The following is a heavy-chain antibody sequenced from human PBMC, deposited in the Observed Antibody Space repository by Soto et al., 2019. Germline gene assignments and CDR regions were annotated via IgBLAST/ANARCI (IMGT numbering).Heavy chain of an antibody. D-gene: IGHD3-10*01. CDR2: IYYSGST. V-gene: IGHV4-59*06. CDR1: GDSISASS. J-gene: IGHJ4*02. CDR3: ASRKSSPYFDY. Sequence: ASETLSLTCTVSGDSISASSWSWVRQPPGKGLEWIGNIYYSGSTYYNPSLKSRVTISIDTSKNQFSLKLSSVTAADTAVYYCASRKSSPYFDYWGQGTLVTVS.